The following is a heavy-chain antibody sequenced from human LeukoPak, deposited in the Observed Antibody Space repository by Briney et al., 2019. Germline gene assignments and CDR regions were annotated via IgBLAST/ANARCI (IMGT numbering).Heavy chain of an antibody. CDR3: AKDGLRFLEWLLYFDY. V-gene: IGHV3-23*01. J-gene: IGHJ4*02. D-gene: IGHD3-3*01. CDR2: ISGSGGST. Sequence: GGSLRLSCAASGFTFSSYAMSWVRQAPGKGLEWVSAISGSGGSTYYAGSVKGRFTISRDNSKNTLYLQMNSLRAEDTAVYYCAKDGLRFLEWLLYFDYWGQGTLVTVSS. CDR1: GFTFSSYA.